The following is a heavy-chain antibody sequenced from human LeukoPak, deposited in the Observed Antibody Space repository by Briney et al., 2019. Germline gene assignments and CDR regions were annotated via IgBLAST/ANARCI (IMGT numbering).Heavy chain of an antibody. CDR1: GYTFTSYY. J-gene: IGHJ6*02. CDR3: ARDYYDILTGYYTNYYYYGMDV. Sequence: ASVKVSCKASGYTFTSYYMHWVRQAPGQGLEWMGIINPSGGSTSYAQKFQGRVTKTRDTSTSTVYMELSSLRSEDTAVYYCARDYYDILTGYYTNYYYYGMDVWGQGTTVTVSS. D-gene: IGHD3-9*01. V-gene: IGHV1-46*01. CDR2: INPSGGST.